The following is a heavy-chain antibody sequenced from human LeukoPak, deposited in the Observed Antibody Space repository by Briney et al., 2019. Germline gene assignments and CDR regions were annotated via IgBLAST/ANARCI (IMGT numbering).Heavy chain of an antibody. D-gene: IGHD3-3*01. CDR3: ARESIRSGSLKWFDP. J-gene: IGHJ5*02. CDR1: GFTFTSHV. CDR2: LDGSGHTT. Sequence: PGGSLRLSCAASGFTFTSHVMSWVRQTPGKELEWVSALDGSGHTTYYADSVRGRFIISRDNSKKMLYLQMNSLRAEDTATYYCARESIRSGSLKWFDPWGQGTLVTVSS. V-gene: IGHV3-23*01.